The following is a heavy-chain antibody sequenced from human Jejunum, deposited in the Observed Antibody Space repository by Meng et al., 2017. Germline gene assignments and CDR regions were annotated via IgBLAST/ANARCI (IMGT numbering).Heavy chain of an antibody. Sequence: QLVQSGAEVKKPGASVQVSCQASGYTFTTYAMHWVRQAPGQRLEWMGWINAGNGNTHYSQKFQGRVTITRDTSASTAYMELNNLRSEDTAVYFCARLHSSSSGEVFDYWGQGTLVTVSS. V-gene: IGHV1-3*01. CDR1: GYTFTTYA. J-gene: IGHJ4*02. D-gene: IGHD6-6*01. CDR3: ARLHSSSSGEVFDY. CDR2: INAGNGNT.